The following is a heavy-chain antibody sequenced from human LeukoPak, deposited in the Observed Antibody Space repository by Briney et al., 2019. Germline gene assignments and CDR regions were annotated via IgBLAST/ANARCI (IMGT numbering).Heavy chain of an antibody. V-gene: IGHV4-30-2*01. J-gene: IGHJ4*02. D-gene: IGHD3-22*01. CDR3: ARVGYYDSSGYSIGDY. CDR1: GGSISSGGYY. CDR2: IYHSGST. Sequence: SETLSLTCTVSGGSISSGGYYWSWIRQPPGKGLEWIGYIYHSGSTYYNPSLKSRVTISVDRSKNHFSLKLSSVTAADTAVYYCARVGYYDSSGYSIGDYWGQGTLVTVSS.